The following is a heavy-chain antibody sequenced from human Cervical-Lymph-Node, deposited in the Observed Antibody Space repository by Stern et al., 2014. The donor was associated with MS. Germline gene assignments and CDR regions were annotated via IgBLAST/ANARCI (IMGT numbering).Heavy chain of an antibody. D-gene: IGHD6-13*01. CDR2: ISSSSSYI. CDR1: GFTFSSYS. CDR3: ARDSAPSSSWSHPFDY. V-gene: IGHV3-21*01. Sequence: EVQLVESGGGLVKPGGSLRLSCAASGFTFSSYSMNWVRQAPGKGLEWVSSISSSSSYIYYADSVKGRFTISRDNAKNSLYLQMNSLRAEDTAVYYCARDSAPSSSWSHPFDYWGQGTLVTVSS. J-gene: IGHJ4*02.